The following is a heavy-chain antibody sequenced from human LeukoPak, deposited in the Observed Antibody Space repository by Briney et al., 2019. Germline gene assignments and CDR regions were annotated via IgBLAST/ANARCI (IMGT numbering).Heavy chain of an antibody. J-gene: IGHJ4*02. V-gene: IGHV3-33*06. D-gene: IGHD3-3*01. Sequence: GGSLRLSCAASGFTFSSYGMHWVRQAPGKGLEWVAVIWYDGSNKYYADSVKGRFTISRDNSKNTLYLQMNSLRAEDTAVYYCAKLTAIFGVEDYWGQGTLVTVSS. CDR1: GFTFSSYG. CDR3: AKLTAIFGVEDY. CDR2: IWYDGSNK.